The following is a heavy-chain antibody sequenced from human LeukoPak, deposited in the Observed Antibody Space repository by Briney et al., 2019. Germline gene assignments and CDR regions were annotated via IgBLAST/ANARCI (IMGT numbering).Heavy chain of an antibody. D-gene: IGHD4-11*01. CDR1: GDTFSSYS. V-gene: IGHV1-69*05. CDR2: IIPVSGTT. Sequence: VASVKVSCKASGDTFSSYSINWVRQAPGQGLEWMGGIIPVSGTTDYAQKFQGRVTITTDESTRTTYMELSSLRSDDTAVYYCAREDFTNYLNNAFDIWGQGAMVTVSS. CDR3: AREDFTNYLNNAFDI. J-gene: IGHJ3*02.